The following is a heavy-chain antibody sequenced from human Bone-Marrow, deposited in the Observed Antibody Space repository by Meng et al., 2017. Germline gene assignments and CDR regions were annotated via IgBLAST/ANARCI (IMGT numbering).Heavy chain of an antibody. D-gene: IGHD6-19*01. J-gene: IGHJ4*02. Sequence: QVRRVQSGAEVKKPGASVKVPCKASGYTSTTYDINWVRQAAGQGLEWMGYMNPGSGITGLAQKFQGRLSMTSDTSISTAYMELSDLISEDTAMYYCARCLAGCDYWGQGTLVTVSS. V-gene: IGHV1-8*01. CDR1: GYTSTTYD. CDR3: ARCLAGCDY. CDR2: MNPGSGIT.